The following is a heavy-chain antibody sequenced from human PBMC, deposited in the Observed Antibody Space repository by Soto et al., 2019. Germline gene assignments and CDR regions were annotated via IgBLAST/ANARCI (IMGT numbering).Heavy chain of an antibody. CDR3: ARHHLEGNSFDP. CDR2: IYHSGST. J-gene: IGHJ5*02. V-gene: IGHV4-30-2*01. CDR1: GGSISSGGYS. Sequence: QLQLQESGSGLVRPSQTLSLTCAVSGGSISSGGYSWNWIRQPPGKGLEWIGHIYHSGSTLYTPSPKRRVTISVDKSTNHFSLTLTSVTAADTAVYYCARHHLEGNSFDPWGQGTLVTVSS.